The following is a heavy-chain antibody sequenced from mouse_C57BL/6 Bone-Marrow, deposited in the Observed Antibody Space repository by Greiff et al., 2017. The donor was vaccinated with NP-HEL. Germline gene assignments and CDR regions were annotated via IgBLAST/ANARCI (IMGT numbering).Heavy chain of an antibody. CDR2: IYPGRGNT. Sequence: QVPLPQSGAELVRPGASVKLSCKASGYTFTGYYINWVKQKPGQGLEWIAKIYPGRGNTFYNEKFKGKATLTAEKSSSTAYMQLSSLTSEDSAVYFCARRAGGYFDVWGTGTTVTVSS. V-gene: IGHV1-76*01. J-gene: IGHJ1*03. CDR3: ARRAGGYFDV. CDR1: GYTFTGYY. D-gene: IGHD3-1*01.